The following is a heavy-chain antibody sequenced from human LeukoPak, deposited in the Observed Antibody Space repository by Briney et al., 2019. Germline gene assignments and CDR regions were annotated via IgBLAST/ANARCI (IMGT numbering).Heavy chain of an antibody. J-gene: IGHJ4*02. CDR1: GYTFTGYY. Sequence: SVKVSCKASGYTFTGYYMHWVRQAPGQGLEWMGWINPNSGGTNYAQKFQGRVTMTRDTSVSTAYMELSRLRSDDTAVYYCARDCGGDCYKTYYFDYWGQGTLVTVSS. D-gene: IGHD2-21*02. V-gene: IGHV1-2*02. CDR3: ARDCGGDCYKTYYFDY. CDR2: INPNSGGT.